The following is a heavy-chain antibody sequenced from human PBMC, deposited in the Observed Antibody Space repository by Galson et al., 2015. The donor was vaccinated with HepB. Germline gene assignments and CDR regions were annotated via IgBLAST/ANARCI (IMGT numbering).Heavy chain of an antibody. D-gene: IGHD2-15*01. CDR3: ARVTLGYCDF. Sequence: SLRLSCAASGFTFCSYAMTWVRQSPERGLEWVSAISDSGATPYYPDSMKSRFTISRDNSKNTLYLQMNALRAEDTALYYCARVTLGYCDFWGQGALVIVSS. CDR2: ISDSGATP. J-gene: IGHJ4*02. V-gene: IGHV3-23*01. CDR1: GFTFCSYA.